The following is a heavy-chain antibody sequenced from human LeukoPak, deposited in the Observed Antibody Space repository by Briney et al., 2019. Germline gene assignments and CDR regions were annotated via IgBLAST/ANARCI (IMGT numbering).Heavy chain of an antibody. J-gene: IGHJ4*02. CDR3: AKELGGSSFDY. CDR2: IYSGGTT. V-gene: IGHV3-66*01. Sequence: GGSLRLSCAASGFTVSSNYMSWVRQAPGEGLEWVSIIYSGGTTYYADSVKGRFTISRDNSKNTLYLQMNSLRAEDTAVYYCAKELGGSSFDYWGQGALVSVSS. CDR1: GFTVSSNY. D-gene: IGHD2-15*01.